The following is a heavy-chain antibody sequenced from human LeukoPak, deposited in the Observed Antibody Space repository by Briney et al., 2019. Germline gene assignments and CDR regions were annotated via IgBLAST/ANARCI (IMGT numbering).Heavy chain of an antibody. CDR3: SASRPDYGDYYGLHV. CDR2: ISYDGSHK. CDR1: GFTFSSYG. V-gene: IGHV3-30*03. J-gene: IGHJ6*02. Sequence: GGSLRLSCAASGFTFSSYGMHWVRQAPGKGLEWVAVISYDGSHKYSADSVKGRFTISRDNSKNTLYLQMNSLRTEDTAVYFCSASRPDYGDYYGLHVWGHGTTVTVSS. D-gene: IGHD4/OR15-4a*01.